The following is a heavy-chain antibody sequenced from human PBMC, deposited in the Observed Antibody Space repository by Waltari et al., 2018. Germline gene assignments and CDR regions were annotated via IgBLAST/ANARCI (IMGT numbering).Heavy chain of an antibody. V-gene: IGHV1-69*01. J-gene: IGHJ6*02. CDR3: ARGVVVAATFYYCYGMDV. D-gene: IGHD2-15*01. CDR2: IIPIFVPA. CDR1: GGTFSSYA. Sequence: QVQLVQSGAEVKKPGSSVKVSCKASGGTFSSYAISWVRQAPGQGLAWMGGIIPIFVPANYALKFQGRVTITADESTSTAYMELSSLRAEDTAVYYCARGVVVAATFYYCYGMDVWGQGTTVTVSS.